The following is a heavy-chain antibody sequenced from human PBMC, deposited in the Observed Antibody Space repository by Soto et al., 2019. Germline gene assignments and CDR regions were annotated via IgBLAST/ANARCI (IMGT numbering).Heavy chain of an antibody. D-gene: IGHD4-17*01. J-gene: IGHJ4*02. CDR2: VYYSGNT. Sequence: SETLSLTCTVSGGSVSSKIYYWGWIRQPPGKGLEWIGNVYYSGNTYYNPSLKSRVTVSIDTSKNQFSLKLSSVTAADTAVYYCARPGGDYPFDYWGQGTLVTVSS. CDR3: ARPGGDYPFDY. V-gene: IGHV4-39*01. CDR1: GGSVSSKIYY.